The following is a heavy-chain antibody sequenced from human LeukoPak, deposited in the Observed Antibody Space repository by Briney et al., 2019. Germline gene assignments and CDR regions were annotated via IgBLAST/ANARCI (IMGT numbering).Heavy chain of an antibody. CDR3: AKQLGYCSDGSCYFPY. CDR2: ISGSGNGFSI. Sequence: GGSLRLSCSASGFVFTIYTMYWVRQAPGKGPEYVSTISGSGNGFSIYYADSVQGRFTISRDNSKSTLCLQMNSLRAEDTAVYYCAKQLGYCSDGSCYFPYWGQGTLVTVSS. J-gene: IGHJ4*02. CDR1: GFVFTIYT. V-gene: IGHV3-23*01. D-gene: IGHD2-15*01.